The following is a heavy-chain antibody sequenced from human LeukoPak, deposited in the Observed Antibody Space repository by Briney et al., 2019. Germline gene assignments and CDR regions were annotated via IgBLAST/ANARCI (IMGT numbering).Heavy chain of an antibody. CDR1: GYTFTSYY. J-gene: IGHJ4*02. CDR2: INPSGGST. CDR3: ARDRMTTVTSAQFDY. V-gene: IGHV1-46*01. Sequence: ASVKVSCKASGYTFTSYYMHWVRQSPGQGLEWMGIINPSGGSTSYAQKFQGRVTMTRDTSTSTVYMELSSPRSEDTAVYYCARDRMTTVTSAQFDYWGQGTLVTVSS. D-gene: IGHD4-17*01.